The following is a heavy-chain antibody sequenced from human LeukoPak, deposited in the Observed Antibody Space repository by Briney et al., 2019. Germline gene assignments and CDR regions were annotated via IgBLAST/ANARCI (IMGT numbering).Heavy chain of an antibody. J-gene: IGHJ6*04. CDR2: ISYDGSNK. V-gene: IGHV3-30*18. CDR1: GFTFSSYG. D-gene: IGHD3-10*02. Sequence: GGSLRLSCAASGFTFSSYGMHWVRQAPGKGLEWGAVISYDGSNKYYADSVKGRFTISRDSSKNTLYLQMNSLRAEDTAVYYCAELGITMIGGVWGKGTTVTISS. CDR3: AELGITMIGGV.